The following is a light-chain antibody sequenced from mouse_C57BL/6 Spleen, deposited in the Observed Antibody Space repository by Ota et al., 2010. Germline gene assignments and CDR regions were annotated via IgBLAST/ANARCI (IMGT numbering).Light chain of an antibody. CDR2: HGT. Sequence: DXLMTQSPSSMSVSLGDTVSITCHASQGISSNIGWLQQKPGKSFKGLIYHGTNLEDGVPSRFSGSGSGADYSLTISSLESEDFADYYCVQYAQFPLTFGAGTKLELK. CDR3: VQYAQFPLT. CDR1: QGISSN. J-gene: IGKJ5*01. V-gene: IGKV14-100*01.